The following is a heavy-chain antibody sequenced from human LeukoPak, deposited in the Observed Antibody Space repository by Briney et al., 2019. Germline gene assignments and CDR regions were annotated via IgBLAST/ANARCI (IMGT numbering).Heavy chain of an antibody. V-gene: IGHV3-53*01. CDR2: TYSDGTT. CDR1: GFTVSSNF. Sequence: GGSLRLSCAASGFTVSSNFMTWVRQAPGKGLEWVSVTYSDGTTYYADSVKGRFTISRDNSKNTLDLQMNSLRAEDTATYYCAKEKRNLRGARDAFDIWGQGTMVTVSA. D-gene: IGHD1-26*01. J-gene: IGHJ3*02. CDR3: AKEKRNLRGARDAFDI.